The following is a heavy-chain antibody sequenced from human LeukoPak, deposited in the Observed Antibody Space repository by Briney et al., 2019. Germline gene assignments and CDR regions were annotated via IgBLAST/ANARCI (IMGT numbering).Heavy chain of an antibody. Sequence: GGTLRLSCAASGFTFSSYAMSWVRQAPGKGLEWVSGISGSGDSTYYADSVKGRFTISRDNYKNTLYLQMNSLRAEDTAVYYCARRSGIAVAGAFDYWGQGTLVTVSS. CDR2: ISGSGDST. CDR3: ARRSGIAVAGAFDY. D-gene: IGHD6-19*01. CDR1: GFTFSSYA. J-gene: IGHJ4*02. V-gene: IGHV3-23*01.